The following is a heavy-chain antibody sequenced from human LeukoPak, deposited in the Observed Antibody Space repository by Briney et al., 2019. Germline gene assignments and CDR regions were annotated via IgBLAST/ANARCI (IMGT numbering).Heavy chain of an antibody. CDR3: ARIYCSGGSCYRALFDY. CDR1: GGSVSSGNYY. Sequence: SETLSLTCAVSGGSVSSGNYYWSWIRQPPGKGLEWIGSIYYSGSTYYNPSLKSRVTISVDTSKNQFSLKLSSVTAADTAVYYCARIYCSGGSCYRALFDYWGQGTLVTVSS. CDR2: IYYSGST. D-gene: IGHD2-15*01. V-gene: IGHV4-39*01. J-gene: IGHJ4*02.